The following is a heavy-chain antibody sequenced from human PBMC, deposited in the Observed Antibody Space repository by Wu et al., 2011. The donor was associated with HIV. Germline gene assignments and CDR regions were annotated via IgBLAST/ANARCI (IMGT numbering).Heavy chain of an antibody. D-gene: IGHD2-21*02. Sequence: VQLVQSGAEVKKPGSSVKVSCKTSGYTFPTMVSPGCDRPLDKDLSGWDGLALTMVTKKYAQKLQGRVTMTTDTSTSTAYMELRSLRSDDTAVYYCARGRGDWWPIEPFDYWGQGTLATVSS. V-gene: IGHV1-18*01. CDR2: LALTMVT. J-gene: IGHJ4*02. CDR3: ARGRGDWWPIEPFDY. CDR1: GYTFPTMV.